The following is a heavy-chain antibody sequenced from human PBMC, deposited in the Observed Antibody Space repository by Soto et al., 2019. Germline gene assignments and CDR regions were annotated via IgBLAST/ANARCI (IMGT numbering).Heavy chain of an antibody. J-gene: IGHJ6*02. V-gene: IGHV3-33*01. CDR1: GLNFNRNG. Sequence: QVHLVESGGGVVQPGRSLRLSCAASGLNFNRNGMHWVRQAPGKGLEWVAVIWYDGSKESYSDSVKGRFTISRDNSKNMLYLQMNSVSVEDAAVYFCARDRSAGNYFYYGMDVWGQGTTVTVSS. D-gene: IGHD1-1*01. CDR3: ARDRSAGNYFYYGMDV. CDR2: IWYDGSKE.